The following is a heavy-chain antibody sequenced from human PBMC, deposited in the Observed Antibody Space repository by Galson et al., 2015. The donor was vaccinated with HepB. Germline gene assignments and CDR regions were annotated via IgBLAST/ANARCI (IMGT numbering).Heavy chain of an antibody. Sequence: SVKVSCKASGYTFTSYAMHWVRQAPGQRLEWMGWINAGNGNTKYSQKFQGRVTITRDTSASTAYMELSSLRSEDTAVYYCARDTHKNLIVVAPRGFQHWGQGTLVTVSS. V-gene: IGHV1-3*01. J-gene: IGHJ1*01. CDR2: INAGNGNT. CDR1: GYTFTSYA. D-gene: IGHD3-22*01. CDR3: ARDTHKNLIVVAPRGFQH.